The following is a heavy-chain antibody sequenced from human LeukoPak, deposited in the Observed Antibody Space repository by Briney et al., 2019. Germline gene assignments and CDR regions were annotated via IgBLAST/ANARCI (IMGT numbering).Heavy chain of an antibody. V-gene: IGHV3-53*01. Sequence: GGSLRLSCAASGFTVSSNYMSWVRQAPGKGLEWVSVIYSGGSTYYADSVKGRFTISRDNSKNTLYLQMNSLRAEDTAVYYCAKPPYYYDSSGYYLDYWGQGTLVTVSS. CDR1: GFTVSSNY. CDR2: IYSGGST. CDR3: AKPPYYYDSSGYYLDY. D-gene: IGHD3-22*01. J-gene: IGHJ4*02.